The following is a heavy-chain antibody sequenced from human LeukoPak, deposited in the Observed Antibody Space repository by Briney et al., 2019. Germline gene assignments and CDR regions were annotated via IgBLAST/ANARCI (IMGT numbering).Heavy chain of an antibody. CDR2: IWYDGSNK. CDR3: ARDYDSSGYYCAVGY. J-gene: IGHJ4*02. D-gene: IGHD3-22*01. Sequence: PGRSLRLSCAASGFTFSSYGMHWVRQAPGEGLEWVAVIWYDGSNKYYADSVKGRFTISRDNSKNTLYLQMNSLRAEDTAVYYCARDYDSSGYYCAVGYWGQGTLVTVSS. CDR1: GFTFSSYG. V-gene: IGHV3-33*01.